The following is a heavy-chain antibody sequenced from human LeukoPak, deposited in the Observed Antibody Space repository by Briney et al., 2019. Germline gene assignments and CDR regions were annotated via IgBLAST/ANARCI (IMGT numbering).Heavy chain of an antibody. CDR1: GFTFSSYS. CDR3: AREPLVRGVSFDY. J-gene: IGHJ4*02. V-gene: IGHV3-21*01. D-gene: IGHD3-10*01. CDR2: ISSSSSYI. Sequence: GGSLRLSCAASGFTFSSYSMNWVRQAPGKGLEWVSSISSSSSYIYYADSVKGRFTISRDNAKNSLYLQMNSLRAEDTAVYYRAREPLVRGVSFDYWGQGTLVTVSS.